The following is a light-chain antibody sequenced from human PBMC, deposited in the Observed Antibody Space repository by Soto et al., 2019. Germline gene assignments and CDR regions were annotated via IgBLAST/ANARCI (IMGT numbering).Light chain of an antibody. V-gene: IGLV2-11*01. CDR3: GTWDSSLSAWV. Sequence: QSALTQSRSVSGSPGQSVTISCTGTSSDVGGHNYVSWYQEHPGKAPKLIIYDVAKRPSGVPDRFSGSKSGSTASLGITGLQTGDEADYYCGTWDSSLSAWVFGGGTKLTVL. CDR2: DVA. J-gene: IGLJ3*02. CDR1: SSDVGGHNY.